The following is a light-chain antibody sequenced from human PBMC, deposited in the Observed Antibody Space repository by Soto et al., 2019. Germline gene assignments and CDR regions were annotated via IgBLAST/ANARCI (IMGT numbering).Light chain of an antibody. CDR1: QSVSSY. J-gene: IGKJ5*01. CDR3: QRRSNWPSIS. V-gene: IGKV3-11*01. CDR2: DAS. Sequence: EIVLTQSPATLSLSPGERATLSCRASQSVSSYLAWYQHKPGQAPRLLIYDASTRATDIPARFSGSGSGTDFTLTISSLESEDSAIYYCQRRSNWPSISFGQGTRLEIK.